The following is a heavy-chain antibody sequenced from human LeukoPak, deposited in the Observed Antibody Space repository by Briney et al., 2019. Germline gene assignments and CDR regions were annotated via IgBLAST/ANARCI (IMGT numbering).Heavy chain of an antibody. CDR3: SRAGGYDFWLDY. CDR2: IGTSSSTI. Sequence: GGSLRLSCAASGFTFSTYGMNWVRQAPGKGLEWVSYIGTSSSTIYYADSVKGRFTISRDNAKNSLYLQMNSLRTEDTAVYFCSRAGGYDFWLDYWGQGTLVTVSS. CDR1: GFTFSTYG. D-gene: IGHD3-3*01. V-gene: IGHV3-48*01. J-gene: IGHJ4*02.